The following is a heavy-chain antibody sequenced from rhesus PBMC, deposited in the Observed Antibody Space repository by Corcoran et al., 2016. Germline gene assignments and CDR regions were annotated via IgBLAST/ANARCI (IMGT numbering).Heavy chain of an antibody. V-gene: IGHV4-93*02. CDR1: GGSISRSNW. CDR3: ARQGRYYSGSFDY. J-gene: IGHJ4*01. D-gene: IGHD3-16*01. CDR2: IYGSGGST. Sequence: QVQLQESGPAVVKPSETLSLTCAVSGGSISRSNWWSCIRPSPGKGREWIGGIYGSGGSTENNPSLKSRVTISKDTSKNQFSRKLSSVAAADTAVYYCARQGRYYSGSFDYWGQGVLVTVSS.